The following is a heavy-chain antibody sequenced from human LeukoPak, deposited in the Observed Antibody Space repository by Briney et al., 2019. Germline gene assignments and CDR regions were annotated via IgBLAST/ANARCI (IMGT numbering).Heavy chain of an antibody. Sequence: PSETLSLTCTVSGGSISSYYWSWIRQPPGKGLEWIGYIYYSGSTNYNPSLKSRVTISVDTSKNQFSLKLSSVTAADTAVYYCARDLGGHSVGMDVWGQGTTVTVSS. CDR1: GGSISSYY. V-gene: IGHV4-59*01. J-gene: IGHJ6*02. CDR3: ARDLGGHSVGMDV. CDR2: IYYSGST. D-gene: IGHD4-23*01.